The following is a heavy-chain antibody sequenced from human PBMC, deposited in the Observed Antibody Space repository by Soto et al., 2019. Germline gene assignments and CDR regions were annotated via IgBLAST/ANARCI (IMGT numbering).Heavy chain of an antibody. CDR2: IYYSGST. CDR3: ASNLAGVAGTYYYYYYMDV. CDR1: GGSISSYY. Sequence: ETLSLTCTVSGGSISSYYWSWIRQPPGKGLEWIGYIYYSGSTNYNPSLKSRVTISVDTSKNQFSLKLSSVTAADTAVYYCASNLAGVAGTYYYYYYMDVWGKGTTVTVSS. J-gene: IGHJ6*03. D-gene: IGHD2-8*01. V-gene: IGHV4-59*08.